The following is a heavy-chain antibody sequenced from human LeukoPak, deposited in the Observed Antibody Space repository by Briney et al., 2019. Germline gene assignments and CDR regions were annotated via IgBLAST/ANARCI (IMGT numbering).Heavy chain of an antibody. Sequence: GASVKVSCKASGYTFTKYAMNWVRQAPGQGLEWVGWINTNTGNPTYAQGFTGRFVFSLDTSVNTAYLQISSLKAEDTAVYYCARVATAAGTYYFGYWGQGTLVTVSS. CDR1: GYTFTKYA. CDR3: ARVATAAGTYYFGY. V-gene: IGHV7-4-1*02. D-gene: IGHD6-13*01. CDR2: INTNTGNP. J-gene: IGHJ4*02.